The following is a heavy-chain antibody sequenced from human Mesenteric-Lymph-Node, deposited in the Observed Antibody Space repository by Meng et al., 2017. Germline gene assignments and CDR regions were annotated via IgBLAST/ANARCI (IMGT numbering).Heavy chain of an antibody. V-gene: IGHV1-8*01. D-gene: IGHD2-15*01. J-gene: IGHJ4*02. CDR1: GYTFTSYD. CDR2: MNPNSDNT. CDR3: ARQGYCLGDNCYAPPDY. Sequence: ASVKVSCKASGYTFTSYDINWVRQATGQGLEWMGWMNPNSDNTGYAQKFQGRVTMTRNTSISTAYMELSSLRSDDTALYYCARQGYCLGDNCYAPPDYWGQGTLVTVSS.